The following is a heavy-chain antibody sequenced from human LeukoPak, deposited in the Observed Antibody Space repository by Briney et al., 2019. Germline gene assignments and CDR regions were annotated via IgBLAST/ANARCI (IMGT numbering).Heavy chain of an antibody. D-gene: IGHD1-7*01. Sequence: SQTLSLTCTVSGGSISSGAYYWSWIRQHPGKGLEWIGYIYYSGSTYYNPSLKSRVTISVDTSKNQFSLKLSSVTAADTAVYYSARDRNWNSPVYFDYWGQGTLVTVSS. CDR3: ARDRNWNSPVYFDY. CDR1: GGSISSGAYY. CDR2: IYYSGST. V-gene: IGHV4-31*03. J-gene: IGHJ4*02.